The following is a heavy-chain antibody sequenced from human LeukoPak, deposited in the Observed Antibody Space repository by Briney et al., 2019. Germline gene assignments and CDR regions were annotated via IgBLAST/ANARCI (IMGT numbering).Heavy chain of an antibody. D-gene: IGHD3-10*01. Sequence: ASVKVSCKASGFSYGISWVRQAPGQGPEWMGWISPYHGNAYYSQKLQGRVTMATAKSTSTAYMELRSVRSDGTAVYYCARDGSGTWNDYWGQGTVVTVSS. J-gene: IGHJ4*02. CDR1: GFSYG. V-gene: IGHV1-18*01. CDR3: ARDGSGTWNDY. CDR2: ISPYHGNA.